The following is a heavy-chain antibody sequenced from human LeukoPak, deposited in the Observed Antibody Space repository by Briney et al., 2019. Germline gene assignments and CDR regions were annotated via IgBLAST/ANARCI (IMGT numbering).Heavy chain of an antibody. J-gene: IGHJ5*02. CDR3: ARRITMVRGVIWFDP. D-gene: IGHD3-10*01. V-gene: IGHV4-34*01. CDR1: GGSFRGYY. CDR2: INHSGST. Sequence: SETLSLTCAVYGGSFRGYYWSWIRQPPGKGLEWIGEINHSGSTNYNPSLKSRVTISVDTSKNQFSLRLSSVTAADTAVYYCARRITMVRGVIWFDPWGQGTLVTVSS.